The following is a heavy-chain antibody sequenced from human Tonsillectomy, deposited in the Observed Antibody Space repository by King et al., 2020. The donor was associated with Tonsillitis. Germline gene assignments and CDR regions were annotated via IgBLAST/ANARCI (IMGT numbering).Heavy chain of an antibody. J-gene: IGHJ3*02. CDR2: ISSSSSYI. CDR3: ARSPPCSGGCCLRATDAFDI. CDR1: GFTFSSYS. Sequence: QLVQSGGGLVKPGGSLRLSCAASGFTFSSYSMNWVRQAPGKGLDWVSSISSSSSYIYYADSAKGRFTISRDNAKNSLYLQMNSLRAEDTAVYYCARSPPCSGGCCLRATDAFDIWGQGTMVTVSS. D-gene: IGHD2-15*01. V-gene: IGHV3-21*01.